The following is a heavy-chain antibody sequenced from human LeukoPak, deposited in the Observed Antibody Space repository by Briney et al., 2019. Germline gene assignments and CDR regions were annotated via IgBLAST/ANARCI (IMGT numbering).Heavy chain of an antibody. CDR3: ARAGGWLQSPFDY. CDR1: GYTFTGYY. V-gene: IGHV1-2*02. CDR2: INPNSGGT. D-gene: IGHD5-24*01. J-gene: IGHJ4*02. Sequence: GASVKVSCKASGYTFTGYYMHWVRQAPGRGLEWMGWINPNSGGTNYAQKFQGRVTMTRDTSISTAYMELSRLRSDDTAVYYCARAGGWLQSPFDYWGQGTLVTVSS.